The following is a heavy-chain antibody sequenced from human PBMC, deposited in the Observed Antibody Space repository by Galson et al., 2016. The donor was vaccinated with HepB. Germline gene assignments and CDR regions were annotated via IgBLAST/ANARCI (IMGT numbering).Heavy chain of an antibody. V-gene: IGHV2-5*02. Sequence: PALVKPTQTRTLPCPFSGFSLTTLGVGVGWIRQPPGKALEWLGIIFWDDDKRYNPSLKSRLTITKDISKNEVVLTLTNVDPADTATYYCAHSPNKLFLFNWALPNYFDPWGQGTLVIVSS. D-gene: IGHD7-27*01. CDR2: IFWDDDK. J-gene: IGHJ5*02. CDR1: GFSLTTLGVG. CDR3: AHSPNKLFLFNWALPNYFDP.